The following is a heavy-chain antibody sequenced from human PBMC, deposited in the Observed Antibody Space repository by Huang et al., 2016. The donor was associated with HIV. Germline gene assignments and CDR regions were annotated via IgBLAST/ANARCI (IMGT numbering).Heavy chain of an antibody. CDR1: GGSITSSSYY. CDR2: IYYSGRT. Sequence: QLQLQGSGPGLVKPSETLSLTCTVSGGSITSSSYYWGWIRQPPGKGLEWVGSIYYSGRTDYHPSLKCRVTVSVDTSKNQFSLKLSSVTAADTAVYYCARHFSYYDSSGYTPWDAFDIWGQGTMVTVSS. D-gene: IGHD3-22*01. CDR3: ARHFSYYDSSGYTPWDAFDI. J-gene: IGHJ3*02. V-gene: IGHV4-39*01.